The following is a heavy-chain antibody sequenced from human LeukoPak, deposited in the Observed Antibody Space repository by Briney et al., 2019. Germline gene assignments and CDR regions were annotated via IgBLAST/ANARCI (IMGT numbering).Heavy chain of an antibody. J-gene: IGHJ4*02. D-gene: IGHD5-24*01. CDR1: GFTFSGSA. CDR2: IRSKANSYAT. Sequence: PGGSLKLSCAASGFTFSGSAMHWVRQASGKGLEWVGRIRSKANSYATAYAASVKGRFTISRDDSKNTAYLQMNSLKTEDTAVYYCTTSQAGDGYNSYYFDYWGQGTLVTASS. CDR3: TTSQAGDGYNSYYFDY. V-gene: IGHV3-73*01.